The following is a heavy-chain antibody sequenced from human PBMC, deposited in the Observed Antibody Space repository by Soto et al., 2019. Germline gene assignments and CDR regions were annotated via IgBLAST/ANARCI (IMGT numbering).Heavy chain of an antibody. CDR2: VYNSWST. D-gene: IGHD6-13*01. J-gene: IGHJ4*02. CDR3: ARGVGGARAGGSSSRYFDY. Sequence: SETLSLTCTVSGASMGSYYWSWIRQPPGKGLEWVGYVYNSWSTNYNPSLQSRVTMSEETSKKQTSLGVSSVTAGDTDVYPCARGVGGARAGGSSSRYFDYGGQGTLVTV. V-gene: IGHV4-59*01. CDR1: GASMGSYY.